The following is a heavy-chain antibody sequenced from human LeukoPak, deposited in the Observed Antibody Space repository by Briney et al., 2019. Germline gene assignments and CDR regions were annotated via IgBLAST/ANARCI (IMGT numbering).Heavy chain of an antibody. CDR1: GFTFSSYA. J-gene: IGHJ4*02. D-gene: IGHD6-13*01. CDR3: ARGSSIWFAY. CDR2: ISHDGSNK. V-gene: IGHV3-30*04. Sequence: PGGSLRLSCAASGFTFSSYAIHWVRQAPGKGLEWVTFISHDGSNKYYADSVKGRFTISRDNAKNTLYLQMNSLRAEDTAVYYCARGSSIWFAYWGQGTLVTVSS.